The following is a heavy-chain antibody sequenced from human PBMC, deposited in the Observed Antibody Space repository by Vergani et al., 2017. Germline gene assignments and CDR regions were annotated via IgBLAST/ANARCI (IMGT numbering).Heavy chain of an antibody. J-gene: IGHJ6*03. CDR2: ISWNSGSI. Sequence: EVQLVESGGGLVQPGRSLRLSCAASGFTFDDYAMHWVRQAPGKGLEWVSGISWNSGSIGYADSVKGRFTISRDNAKNSLYLQMNSLRAEDTALYYCARVEGIYDFWSGFYYYYMDVWGKGTTVTVSS. V-gene: IGHV3-9*01. CDR3: ARVEGIYDFWSGFYYYYMDV. CDR1: GFTFDDYA. D-gene: IGHD3-3*01.